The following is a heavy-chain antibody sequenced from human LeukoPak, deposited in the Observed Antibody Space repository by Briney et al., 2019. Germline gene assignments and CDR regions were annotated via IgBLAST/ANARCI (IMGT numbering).Heavy chain of an antibody. D-gene: IGHD2-2*01. V-gene: IGHV5-51*01. J-gene: IGHJ6*02. CDR2: IYPGDSDT. CDR1: GYSFTSYW. CDR3: ARRDGYCSSTSCYADYYYGMDV. Sequence: GESLKISCKGSGYSFTSYWICWVRQMPGEGLEGMGIIYPGDSDTTYSPSFQGQVTTSADKSISTAYLQWSSLKASDTAMYYCARRDGYCSSTSCYADYYYGMDVWGQGTTVTVSS.